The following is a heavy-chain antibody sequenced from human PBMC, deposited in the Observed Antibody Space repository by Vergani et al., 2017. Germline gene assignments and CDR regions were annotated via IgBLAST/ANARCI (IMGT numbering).Heavy chain of an antibody. CDR2: IYYSGST. CDR3: ARRLNYYYYGMDV. CDR1: GGSISSSSYY. Sequence: QLQLQESGPGLVKPSETLSLTCTVSGGSISSSSYYWGWIRQPPGKGLEWIGSIYYSGSTYYNPSLKSRVTISVDTSKNQFSLKLSSVTAADTAVYYFARRLNYYYYGMDVWGQGTTVTVSS. V-gene: IGHV4-39*01. J-gene: IGHJ6*02. D-gene: IGHD3-22*01.